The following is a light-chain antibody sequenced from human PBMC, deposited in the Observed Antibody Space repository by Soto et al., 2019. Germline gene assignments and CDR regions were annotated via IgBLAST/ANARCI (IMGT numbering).Light chain of an antibody. CDR3: QQYSSYSYT. CDR2: KTS. V-gene: IGKV1-5*03. Sequence: DIQMTQSPSTLSVSVGDRVTITCRASQSTSSWLAWYQQKPGKAPKLLIYKTSTLESGVPSRFSGSGGGTEFTLTIGCLQPDDFATYYCQQYSSYSYTFGQGTKLEIK. J-gene: IGKJ2*01. CDR1: QSTSSW.